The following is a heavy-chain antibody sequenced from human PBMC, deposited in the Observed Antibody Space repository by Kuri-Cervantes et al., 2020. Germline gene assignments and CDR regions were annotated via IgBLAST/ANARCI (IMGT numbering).Heavy chain of an antibody. CDR3: AREGSKGQILWFGESGMDV. CDR2: IYYSGST. CDR1: GGSISSYY. V-gene: IGHV4-59*01. J-gene: IGHJ6*02. Sequence: GSLRLSCTVSGGSISSYYWSWIRQPPGKGLEWIGYIYYSGSTNYNPSLKSRVTISVDTSKNQFSLKLSSVTAADTAVYYCAREGSKGQILWFGESGMDVWGQGTTVTVSS. D-gene: IGHD3-10*01.